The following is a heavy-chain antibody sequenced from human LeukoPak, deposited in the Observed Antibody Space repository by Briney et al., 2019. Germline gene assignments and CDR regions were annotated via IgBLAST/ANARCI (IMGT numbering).Heavy chain of an antibody. V-gene: IGHV3-23*01. J-gene: IGHJ4*02. Sequence: TGGSLRLSCEASGFTFHNHGMSWVRQARGKGLEWLSFISGSSMSTYYADSVKGRFTVSRDNSKNTVYLQMSSLRVEDSAIYYCGKDSRPSVTTFRSRWTDYWGQGILVTVSS. D-gene: IGHD4-11*01. CDR3: GKDSRPSVTTFRSRWTDY. CDR2: ISGSSMST. CDR1: GFTFHNHG.